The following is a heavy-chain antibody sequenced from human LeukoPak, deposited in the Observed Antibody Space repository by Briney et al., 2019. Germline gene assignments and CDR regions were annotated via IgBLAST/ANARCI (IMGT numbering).Heavy chain of an antibody. V-gene: IGHV4-39*01. CDR2: IYYSGST. Sequence: PSETLSLTCTVSGGSISSSSYYWGWIRQPPGKGLEWIGSIYYSGSTYYNPSLKSRVTISVDTSKNQFSLKLSSVTAADTAVYYCASENGPTLGNWFDPWGQGTLVTVSS. CDR3: ASENGPTLGNWFDP. CDR1: GGSISSSSYY. D-gene: IGHD4/OR15-4a*01. J-gene: IGHJ5*02.